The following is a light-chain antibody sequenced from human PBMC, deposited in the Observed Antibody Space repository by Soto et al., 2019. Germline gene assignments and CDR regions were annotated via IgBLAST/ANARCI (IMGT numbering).Light chain of an antibody. V-gene: IGKV3-11*01. J-gene: IGKJ4*01. CDR3: QQRSNWPLT. Sequence: EIVLTQSPATLSLSPGHRATLSCRASQSVSAYLAWYQQKPGQAPRLLIYDASNRATGIPARFSGSGSGTDFTLTITSLEHDDFAVYYCQQRSNWPLTFGGGTKVEI. CDR1: QSVSAY. CDR2: DAS.